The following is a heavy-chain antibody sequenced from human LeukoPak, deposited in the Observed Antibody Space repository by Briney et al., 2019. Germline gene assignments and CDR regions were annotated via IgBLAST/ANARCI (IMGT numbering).Heavy chain of an antibody. CDR3: ARHGPIYGDLDY. J-gene: IGHJ4*02. CDR1: GGSISIYY. V-gene: IGHV4-59*08. Sequence: SETLSLTCTVAGGSISIYYWSWIRQPPGKGLEWIGYIYYSGSTNYNTSLKSRVTISVDTSKNQFSLKLSSVTAADTAVYYCARHGPIYGDLDYWGQGTLVTVSS. D-gene: IGHD4-17*01. CDR2: IYYSGST.